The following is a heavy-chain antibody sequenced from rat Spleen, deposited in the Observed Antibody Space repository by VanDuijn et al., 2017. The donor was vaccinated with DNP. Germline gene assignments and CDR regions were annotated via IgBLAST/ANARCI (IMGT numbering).Heavy chain of an antibody. CDR1: GFTFSDYN. CDR3: ARHRYPLYYFDY. D-gene: IGHD1-4*01. J-gene: IGHJ2*01. CDR2: VIYEGSST. Sequence: EVQLVESGGGFVQPGRSMRLSCAGSGFTFSDYNMAWVRQAPKKGLEWVASVIYEGSSTYYGDSVKGRFTISRDNAKSILYLQMNSLRSEDTATYYCARHRYPLYYFDYWGQGVMVTVSS. V-gene: IGHV5-22*01.